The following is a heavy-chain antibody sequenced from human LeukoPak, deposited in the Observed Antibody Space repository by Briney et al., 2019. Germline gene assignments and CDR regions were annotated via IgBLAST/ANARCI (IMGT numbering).Heavy chain of an antibody. V-gene: IGHV1-69*13. CDR3: ARGDIVVVPAAIERSSYYFDY. J-gene: IGHJ4*02. CDR2: IIPIFGTA. Sequence: SVKVSCKASGGTFSSYAISWVRQAPGQGLEWMGGIIPIFGTANYAQKFQGRVTITADESTSTAYMELSSLRSEDTAVYYCARGDIVVVPAAIERSSYYFDYWGQGTLVTVSS. D-gene: IGHD2-2*02. CDR1: GGTFSSYA.